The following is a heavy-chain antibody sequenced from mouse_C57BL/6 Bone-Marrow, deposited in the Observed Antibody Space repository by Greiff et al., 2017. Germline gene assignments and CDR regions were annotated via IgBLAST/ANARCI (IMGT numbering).Heavy chain of an antibody. CDR1: GYTFTEYT. CDR2: FYPGSGRI. CDR3: ARHEVPHWYFDV. V-gene: IGHV1-62-2*01. Sequence: QVQLQQSGAELVKPGASVKLSCKASGYTFTEYTIHWVKQRSGQGLEWIGWFYPGSGRIKYNEKFKDKATLTADKSSSTVYMELSRLTSEYSAVYVFARHEVPHWYFDVWGTGTTVTVSS. J-gene: IGHJ1*03.